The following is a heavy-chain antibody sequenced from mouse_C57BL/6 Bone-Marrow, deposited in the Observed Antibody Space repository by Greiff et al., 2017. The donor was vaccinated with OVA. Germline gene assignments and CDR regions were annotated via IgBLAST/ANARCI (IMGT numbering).Heavy chain of an antibody. D-gene: IGHD2-10*01. V-gene: IGHV1-50*01. CDR1: GYTFTSYW. J-gene: IGHJ3*01. Sequence: QVQLQQSGAELVKPGASVKLSCKASGYTFTSYWMQWVKQRPGQGLEWIGEIDPSDSYTNYNQKFKGKATLTVDTSSSTAYMQLSSLTSEDSAVYYCARGTYSPFAYWGQGTLVTVSA. CDR3: ARGTYSPFAY. CDR2: IDPSDSYT.